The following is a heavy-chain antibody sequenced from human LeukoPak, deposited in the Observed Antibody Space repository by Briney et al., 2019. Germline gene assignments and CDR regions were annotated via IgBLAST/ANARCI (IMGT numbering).Heavy chain of an antibody. CDR2: ITRAGGYT. J-gene: IGHJ6*03. V-gene: IGHV3-21*05. D-gene: IGHD2-2*01. CDR3: ATSGGFVLPNAITGNWYMDV. CDR1: GFTFSDYS. Sequence: GGSLRLSCGASGFTFSDYSMNWVRQAPGKGLAWVVYITRAGGYTYYADSVKGRFTISRDNAQNSLFLQMNSLRAEDTAVYFCATSGGFVLPNAITGNWYMDVWGRGTSVTVSS.